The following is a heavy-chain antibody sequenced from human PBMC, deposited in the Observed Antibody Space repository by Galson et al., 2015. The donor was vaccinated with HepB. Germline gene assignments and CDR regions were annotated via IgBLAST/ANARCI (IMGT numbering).Heavy chain of an antibody. CDR3: AGVESGGYYYVDH. Sequence: SVKVSCKASGYTFNRYAINWVRQAPGQGLEWMGWINTNTGSPTYAQGFTGRFVFSVDTSVSTAYLQITSLKAEDSAIYYCAGVESGGYYYVDHWGQGTLVTVSS. V-gene: IGHV7-4-1*02. D-gene: IGHD2-21*02. J-gene: IGHJ4*02. CDR2: INTNTGSP. CDR1: GYTFNRYA.